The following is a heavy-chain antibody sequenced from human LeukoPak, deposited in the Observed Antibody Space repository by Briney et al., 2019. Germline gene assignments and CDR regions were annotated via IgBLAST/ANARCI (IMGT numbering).Heavy chain of an antibody. CDR2: ISGYNGNT. Sequence: ASVKVSCKTSGYTFTNCGSSWVRQAPGLALEWMVWISGYNGNTNYAQKVQGRVTMTTDTSTSTAYMELRSLRFDDTAVYYCARDQSVRLLQTSSTYFKHVFAIWGQGSMVTVSS. D-gene: IGHD6-13*01. CDR1: GYTFTNCG. V-gene: IGHV1-18*01. J-gene: IGHJ3*02. CDR3: ARDQSVRLLQTSSTYFKHVFAI.